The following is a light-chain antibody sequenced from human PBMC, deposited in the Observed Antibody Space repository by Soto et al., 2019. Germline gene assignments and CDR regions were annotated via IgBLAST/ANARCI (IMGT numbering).Light chain of an antibody. Sequence: EIVLTQSPATLSFSPGERATLSCRASHTVSSYLGWYQHKPGQAPRLLIYDVSSRATGIPARFSGSGSGTDFSLTISSLEPEDFAVYYCQQRSNWPPEITFGQGTRLEIK. CDR2: DVS. CDR3: QQRSNWPPEIT. J-gene: IGKJ5*01. CDR1: HTVSSY. V-gene: IGKV3-11*01.